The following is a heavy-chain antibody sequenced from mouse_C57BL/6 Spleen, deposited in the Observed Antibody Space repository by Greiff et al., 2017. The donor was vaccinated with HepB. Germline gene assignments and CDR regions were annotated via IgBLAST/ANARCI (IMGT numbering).Heavy chain of an antibody. D-gene: IGHD1-1*01. CDR3: ARHGSSYAWFAY. V-gene: IGHV5-17*01. CDR2: ISSGSSTI. Sequence: DVKLVESGGGLVKPGGSLKLSCAASGFTFSDYGMHWVRQAPEKGLEWVAYISSGSSTIYYADTVKGRFTIPRDNAKNTLFLQMTSLRSEDTAMYYCARHGSSYAWFAYWGQGTLVTVSA. CDR1: GFTFSDYG. J-gene: IGHJ3*01.